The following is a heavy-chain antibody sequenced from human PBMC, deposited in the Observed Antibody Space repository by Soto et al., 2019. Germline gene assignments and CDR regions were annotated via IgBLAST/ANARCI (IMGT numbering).Heavy chain of an antibody. CDR2: IHPSGST. CDR1: GASFSGYY. Sequence: SETLSLTCAVYGASFSGYYCSWIRQAPGKGLEWIGEIHPSGSTYYNPSLTSRVTMSLDTSKNQFSLRLNSVTAADTAVYYCARMNYYDTSGYPFDYWGQGMMVTAPQ. CDR3: ARMNYYDTSGYPFDY. J-gene: IGHJ4*02. D-gene: IGHD3-22*01. V-gene: IGHV4-34*01.